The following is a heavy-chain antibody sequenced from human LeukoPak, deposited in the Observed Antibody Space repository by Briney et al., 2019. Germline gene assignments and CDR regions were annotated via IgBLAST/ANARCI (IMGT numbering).Heavy chain of an antibody. D-gene: IGHD1-26*01. Sequence: GGSLRLSCAASGFTFSSYSMNWVRQAPGKGLEWVSSISSISSYIYYADSVKGRFTISRDNAKNSLYLQMNSLRAEDTAVYYCARDGTVAGHNDAFDIWGQGTMVTVSS. CDR2: ISSISSYI. J-gene: IGHJ3*02. CDR3: ARDGTVAGHNDAFDI. V-gene: IGHV3-21*01. CDR1: GFTFSSYS.